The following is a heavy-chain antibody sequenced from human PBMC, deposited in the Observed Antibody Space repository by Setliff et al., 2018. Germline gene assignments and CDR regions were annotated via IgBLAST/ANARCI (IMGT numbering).Heavy chain of an antibody. CDR1: GFTFSGYW. J-gene: IGHJ4*02. D-gene: IGHD2-21*02. CDR2: IKQDGSEK. V-gene: IGHV3-7*03. Sequence: PGGSLRLSCSASGFTFSGYWMTWVRQTPGKGLEWVANIKQDGSEKYYVDSVKGRFTISRDNAKNSLFLQMNSLRAEDTAVYYCARGPTRGNSIDYWGQGTLVTVSS. CDR3: ARGPTRGNSIDY.